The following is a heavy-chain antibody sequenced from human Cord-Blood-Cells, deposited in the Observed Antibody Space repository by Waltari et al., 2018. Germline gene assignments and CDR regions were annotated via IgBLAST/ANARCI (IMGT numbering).Heavy chain of an antibody. J-gene: IGHJ4*02. Sequence: QLQLQESGPGLVKPSETLSLTCTVSGGSISSSSYYWGWIRQPPGKGLEWIGSIYYSGSTYSTPSLKSRVTISVDTSKNQFSLKLSSVTAADTAVYYCARLDVRFSYYFDYWGQGTLVTVSS. CDR3: ARLDVRFSYYFDY. CDR2: IYYSGST. CDR1: GGSISSSSYY. V-gene: IGHV4-39*01. D-gene: IGHD3-10*02.